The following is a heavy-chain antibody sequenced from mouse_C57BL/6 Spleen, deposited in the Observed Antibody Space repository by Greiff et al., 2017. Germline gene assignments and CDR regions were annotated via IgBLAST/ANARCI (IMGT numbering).Heavy chain of an antibody. CDR2: IYPGNSDT. J-gene: IGHJ2*01. D-gene: IGHD1-1*01. CDR1: GYTFTSYW. CDR3: TRSTTVVGGYFDY. V-gene: IGHV1-5*01. Sequence: EVHLVESGTVLARPGASVKMSCKTSGYTFTSYWMHWVKQRPGQGLEWIGAIYPGNSDTSYNQKFKGKAKLTAVTSASTAYMELSSLTNEDSAVYYCTRSTTVVGGYFDYWGQGTTLTVSS.